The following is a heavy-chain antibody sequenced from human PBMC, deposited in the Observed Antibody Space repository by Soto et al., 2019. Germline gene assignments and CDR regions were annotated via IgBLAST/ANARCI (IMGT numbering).Heavy chain of an antibody. V-gene: IGHV1-18*04. Sequence: ASVKVSCKASGYNFTSYGISWVRQAPGQGLEWMGWISAYNGNTNYAQKLQGRVTMTTDTSTSTAYMELRSLRSDGTAVYYCARVREYYYDSSGYYYVSYYYYGMDVWGQGTTVTVSS. CDR3: ARVREYYYDSSGYYYVSYYYYGMDV. CDR1: GYNFTSYG. J-gene: IGHJ6*02. D-gene: IGHD3-22*01. CDR2: ISAYNGNT.